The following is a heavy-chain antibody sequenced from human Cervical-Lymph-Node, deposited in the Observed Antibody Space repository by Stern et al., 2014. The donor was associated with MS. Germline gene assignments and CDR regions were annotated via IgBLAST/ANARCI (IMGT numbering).Heavy chain of an antibody. CDR1: GGTFSSYA. D-gene: IGHD1-1*01. CDR3: ARGTDYGSFDY. J-gene: IGHJ4*02. V-gene: IGHV1-69*01. CDR2: IIPIFGSA. Sequence: VQLLESGAGVEKPGSSVKVSCTASGGTFSSYAISWVRQAPGQGLEWMGGIIPIFGSANYAQKFQGRVTITADESTSTAYMELSSLRSEDTAVYYCARGTDYGSFDYWGQGTLVTVSS.